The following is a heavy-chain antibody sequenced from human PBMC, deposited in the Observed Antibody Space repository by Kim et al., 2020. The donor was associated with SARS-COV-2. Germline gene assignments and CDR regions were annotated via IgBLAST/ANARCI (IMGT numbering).Heavy chain of an antibody. V-gene: IGHV3-23*01. CDR1: GFTFSSYA. CDR3: AKVIGANGDRPLDN. J-gene: IGHJ4*02. D-gene: IGHD2-21*02. CDR2: IGASGDNT. Sequence: GGSLRLSCAASGFTFSSYAMSWVRQAPGKGLEWVSGIGASGDNTYYADSVKGRFSISRDNPKNTLYLQMNNLRAEDTAIYYCAKVIGANGDRPLDNWGQGILVTVSS.